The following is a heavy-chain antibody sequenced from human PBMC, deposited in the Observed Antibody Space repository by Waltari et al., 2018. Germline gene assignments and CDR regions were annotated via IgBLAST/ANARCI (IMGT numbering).Heavy chain of an antibody. J-gene: IGHJ4*02. Sequence: QVQLVESGGGVVQPGRSLRLSCAASGFTFSRFGMHWVRQAPGKGPEWVAVIWQDGSNEYYVDSVKGRFTISRDNSKNTLYLQMNSLRAEDSAVYYCASQSTTLFDYWGQGTLVTVSS. CDR2: IWQDGSNE. CDR1: GFTFSRFG. D-gene: IGHD2-15*01. CDR3: ASQSTTLFDY. V-gene: IGHV3-33*01.